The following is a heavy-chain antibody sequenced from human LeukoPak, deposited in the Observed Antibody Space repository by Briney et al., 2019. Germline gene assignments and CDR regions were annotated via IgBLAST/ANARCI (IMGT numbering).Heavy chain of an antibody. CDR1: GGSISSSSYY. D-gene: IGHD3/OR15-3a*01. CDR2: IYHSGST. J-gene: IGHJ3*02. Sequence: SETLSLTCTVSGGSISSSSYYWGWIRQPPGKGLEWIGSIYHSGSTYYSPSLKSRVTLSVDTSENQFSLKLNSVTAADTAVYYCARAGWTGGAFDIWGQGTMVTVSS. CDR3: ARAGWTGGAFDI. V-gene: IGHV4-39*07.